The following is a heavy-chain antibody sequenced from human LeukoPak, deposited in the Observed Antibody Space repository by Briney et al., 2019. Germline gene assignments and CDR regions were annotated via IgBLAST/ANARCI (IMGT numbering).Heavy chain of an antibody. CDR1: GFSFRSHA. J-gene: IGHJ6*02. CDR2: IWYDGSNK. Sequence: GRSLRLSCAASGFSFRSHAMHWVRQAPGKRLEWVAQIWYDGSNKYYTDSVKGRITISRDNSESTLYLQMNSLRAEDTAAYYCARDGQQLAPYTMDVWGQGTTVTVSS. D-gene: IGHD6-13*01. CDR3: ARDGQQLAPYTMDV. V-gene: IGHV3-33*01.